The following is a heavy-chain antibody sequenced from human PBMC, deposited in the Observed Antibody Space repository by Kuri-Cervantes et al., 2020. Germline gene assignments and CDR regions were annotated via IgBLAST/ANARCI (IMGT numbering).Heavy chain of an antibody. CDR3: ARPAGDYDILTGYDY. D-gene: IGHD3-9*01. CDR1: GFTFGSYT. V-gene: IGHV3-23*01. J-gene: IGHJ4*02. CDR2: ISASGSST. Sequence: GESLKISCAASGFTFGSYTMSWVRQAPGKGLEWVSAISASGSSTYYADSVKGRFTISRDNSKSTLYLQMNSLRAEDTAVYYCARPAGDYDILTGYDYWGQGTLVTVSS.